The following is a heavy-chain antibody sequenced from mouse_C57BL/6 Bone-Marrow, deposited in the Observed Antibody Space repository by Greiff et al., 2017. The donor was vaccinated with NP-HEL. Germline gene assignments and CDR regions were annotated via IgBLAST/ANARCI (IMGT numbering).Heavy chain of an antibody. D-gene: IGHD2-4*01. J-gene: IGHJ2*01. CDR1: GYTFTSYW. CDR2: IYPGNSDT. Sequence: VQLQQSGTVLARPGASVKMSCKTSGYTFTSYWMHWVKHRPGQGLEWIGAIYPGNSDTSYNQKFKGKAKLTAVTSASTAYMELSSLTNEDSAVYYCTRETLYYDYDGYYFDYWGQGTTLTVAS. CDR3: TRETLYYDYDGYYFDY. V-gene: IGHV1-5*01.